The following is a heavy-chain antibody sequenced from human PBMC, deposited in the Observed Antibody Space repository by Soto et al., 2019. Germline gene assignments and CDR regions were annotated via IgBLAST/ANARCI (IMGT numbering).Heavy chain of an antibody. J-gene: IGHJ5*02. V-gene: IGHV1-69*13. CDR3: ARVEWYDP. CDR2: IIPIFGTA. D-gene: IGHD1-1*01. CDR1: GGTFSMYA. Sequence: SVKVYCKASGGTFSMYAISWVRQAPGQGLEWMGGIIPIFGTANYAQKFQGRVTITADESTSTAYMELSRLRSEDTAVYYWARVEWYDPWGQGTLVTVTS.